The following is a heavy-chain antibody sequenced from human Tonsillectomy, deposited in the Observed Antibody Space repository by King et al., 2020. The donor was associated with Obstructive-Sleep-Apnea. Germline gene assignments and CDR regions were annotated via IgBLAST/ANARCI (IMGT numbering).Heavy chain of an antibody. V-gene: IGHV4-59*01. CDR2: IYYSGRT. CDR1: GGSISSYY. Sequence: QLQESGPGLVKPSETLSLTCSVSGGSISSYYWSWIRQPPGEGLEWIGYIYYSGRTNYSPSLKGRFTISVDTSKNQVSLKLGCGTAADTAVYYCAGEGGGGNSNYFDYWGQGTLVTVSS. J-gene: IGHJ4*02. CDR3: AGEGGGGNSNYFDY. D-gene: IGHD4-23*01.